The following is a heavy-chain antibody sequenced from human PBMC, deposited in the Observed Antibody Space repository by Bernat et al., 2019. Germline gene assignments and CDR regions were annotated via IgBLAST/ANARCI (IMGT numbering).Heavy chain of an antibody. Sequence: QVQLVESGGGVVQPGRSLRLSCAASGFTFSSYGMHWVRQAPGKGLEWVAVIWYDGSNKYYADSVMGRFTISRDNSKNTLYLQMNSLRAEDTAVYYCASLLMGYSFWGQGTLVTVSS. J-gene: IGHJ4*02. CDR1: GFTFSSYG. CDR3: ASLLMGYSF. D-gene: IGHD4-11*01. V-gene: IGHV3-33*01. CDR2: IWYDGSNK.